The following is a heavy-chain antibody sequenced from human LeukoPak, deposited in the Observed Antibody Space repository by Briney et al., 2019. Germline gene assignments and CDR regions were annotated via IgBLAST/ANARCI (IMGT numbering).Heavy chain of an antibody. D-gene: IGHD3-3*01. CDR2: INPNSGGT. V-gene: IGHV1-2*02. CDR3: ATVHHRYYDFRSGYYTTNY. J-gene: IGHJ4*02. CDR1: GYTFTDYY. Sequence: ASVKVSCKASGYTFTDYYMHWVRQAPGQGLEWMGWINPNSGGTNYAQKFQGRVTMTRDTSISTAYMELSRLRSDDTAVYYCATVHHRYYDFRSGYYTTNYWGQGTLVTVSS.